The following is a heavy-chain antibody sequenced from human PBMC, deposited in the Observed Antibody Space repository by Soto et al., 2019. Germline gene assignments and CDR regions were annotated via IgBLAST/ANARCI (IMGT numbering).Heavy chain of an antibody. Sequence: EVQLVESGGGLVQPGGSLRLSCAASGFTFSSYEMNWVRQAPVKGLECVSYISSSGSTIYYADSVKGRFTISRDNAKNSLYLQMNSLRAEDTDVYYCAGRALTHKVVWGYYYGMDVWGQGTTVTVSS. CDR3: AGRALTHKVVWGYYYGMDV. CDR2: ISSSGSTI. J-gene: IGHJ6*02. CDR1: GFTFSSYE. D-gene: IGHD2-8*02. V-gene: IGHV3-48*03.